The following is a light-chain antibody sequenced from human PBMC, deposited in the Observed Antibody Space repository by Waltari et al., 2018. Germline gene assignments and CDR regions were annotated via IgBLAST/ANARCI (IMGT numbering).Light chain of an antibody. CDR1: SLRRYA. J-gene: IGLJ2*01. CDR3: HSRDASGVAGS. CDR2: DKN. Sequence: SSELTHDPALSVAMREPVRITCQGASLRRYAAHWHQQRPGQAPIHVIYDKNNRPSGVPDRFSGSSSHNTGALTITGAQAEDEASYYCHSRDASGVAGSFGGGTKLTVL. V-gene: IGLV3-19*01.